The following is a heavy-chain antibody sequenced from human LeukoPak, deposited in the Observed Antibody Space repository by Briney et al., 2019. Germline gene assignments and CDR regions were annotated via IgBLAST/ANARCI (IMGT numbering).Heavy chain of an antibody. J-gene: IGHJ4*02. CDR1: GFTFSSYG. CDR3: ARGAIAALTSDY. V-gene: IGHV3-30*02. D-gene: IGHD6-6*01. Sequence: GGSLRLSCAASGFTFSSYGMHWVRQAPGKGLEWVAFIRYDGSNKYYADSVKGRLTISRDNAKNSLYLQMNSLRAEDTAVYYCARGAIAALTSDYWGQGTLVTVSS. CDR2: IRYDGSNK.